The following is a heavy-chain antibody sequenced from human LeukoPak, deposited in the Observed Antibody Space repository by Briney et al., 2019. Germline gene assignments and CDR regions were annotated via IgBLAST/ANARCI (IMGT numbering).Heavy chain of an antibody. CDR1: GYSISSGYY. J-gene: IGHJ4*01. CDR2: IKKDGSEK. CDR3: ASGAVNIDY. Sequence: PSETLSLTCTVSGYSISSGYYWGWIRQPPGKGLERVANIKKDGSEKYYADSVRGRFTISRDNAKNSLYLQMNSLRVEDTAVYYCASGAVNIDYWGHGTLVTVSS. D-gene: IGHD2/OR15-2a*01. V-gene: IGHV3-7*01.